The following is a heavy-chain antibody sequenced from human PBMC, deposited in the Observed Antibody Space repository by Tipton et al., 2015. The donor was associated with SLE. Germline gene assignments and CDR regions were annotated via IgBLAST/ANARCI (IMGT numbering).Heavy chain of an antibody. D-gene: IGHD1-26*01. Sequence: TLSLTCTVSGGSISNYYWSWIRQSPGKGLEWIGYIYTSGSTNYNPSFKSRLTISVDTSRNQFSLRLASVTAADTAMYYCARGGGSYYDYWGQGTLVTVSS. CDR3: ARGGGSYYDY. J-gene: IGHJ4*02. V-gene: IGHV4-4*08. CDR1: GGSISNYY. CDR2: IYTSGST.